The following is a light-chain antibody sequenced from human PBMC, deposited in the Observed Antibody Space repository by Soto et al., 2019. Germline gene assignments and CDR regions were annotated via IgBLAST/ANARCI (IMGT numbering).Light chain of an antibody. J-gene: IGKJ5*01. CDR3: QQYGSSPGT. CDR1: QSISAY. CDR2: GAS. Sequence: DIVLTQFPGTLSLSPGERATLSCRASQSISAYLAWYQQKPGQTPRLLIYGASSRATGIPDRFSGSGSGTDFTLTISRLEPEDFAVYYCQQYGSSPGTFGQGTRLEIK. V-gene: IGKV3-20*01.